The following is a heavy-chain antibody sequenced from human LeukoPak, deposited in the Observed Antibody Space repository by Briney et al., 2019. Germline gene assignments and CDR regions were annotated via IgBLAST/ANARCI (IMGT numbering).Heavy chain of an antibody. J-gene: IGHJ4*02. CDR1: GFTFSSYS. Sequence: GGSLRLSCAASGFTFSSYSMNWVRQAPGKGLEWVSSISSSSSYIYYADSVKGRFTISRDNAKNSLYLQMNSLRAEDTAVYYCARDLSVCGGDCYSLDYWGQGTLVTVSS. CDR3: ARDLSVCGGDCYSLDY. V-gene: IGHV3-21*01. D-gene: IGHD2-21*02. CDR2: ISSSSSYI.